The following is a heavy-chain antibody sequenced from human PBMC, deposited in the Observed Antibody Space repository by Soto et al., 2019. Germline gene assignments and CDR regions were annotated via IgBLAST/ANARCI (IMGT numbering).Heavy chain of an antibody. CDR3: ARGTYSSNYYFAYGLDV. D-gene: IGHD6-13*01. CDR1: GGSTSSYY. CDR2: FYTSGGT. Sequence: SGTRSRTWTVSGGSTSSYYWSWIRQSAGKGLEWIGRFYTSGGTNYNPSLEGRVTMSVDTSKNQFSLKLSSVTAADTAVYYCARGTYSSNYYFAYGLDVWGQGTTVTVSS. V-gene: IGHV4-4*07. J-gene: IGHJ6*02.